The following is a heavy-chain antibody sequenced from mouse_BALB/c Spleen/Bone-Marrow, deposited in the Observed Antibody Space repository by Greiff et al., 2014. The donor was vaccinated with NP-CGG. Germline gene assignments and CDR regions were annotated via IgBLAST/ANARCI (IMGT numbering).Heavy chain of an antibody. Sequence: LVESGGSLILSCAASGFDFSRYWMSWARQAPGKGQEWIGEINPGSSTINYTPSLKDKFIISRDNAKKTLYLQMSKVRSEDTALYYCARQGYYGYFAYWGQGTTLTVSS. CDR2: INPGSSTI. V-gene: IGHV4-2*02. CDR1: GFDFSRYW. CDR3: ARQGYYGYFAY. D-gene: IGHD1-1*01. J-gene: IGHJ2*01.